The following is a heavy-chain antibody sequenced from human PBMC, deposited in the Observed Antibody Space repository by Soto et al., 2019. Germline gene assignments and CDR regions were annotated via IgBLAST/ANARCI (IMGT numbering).Heavy chain of an antibody. D-gene: IGHD2-2*01. Sequence: HLVQSGAEGKQPGASLMVSCKAPGYTFTSYAIHWVRHAPGQRPEWMGWINGGDGQTKYSQQFQGRLTFTRDSSATTAYIDLRGLSSEDTAVYYCVRDNGYQVLWAWGPGTTVTVS. CDR1: GYTFTSYA. V-gene: IGHV1-3*01. CDR2: INGGDGQT. J-gene: IGHJ6*02. CDR3: VRDNGYQVLWA.